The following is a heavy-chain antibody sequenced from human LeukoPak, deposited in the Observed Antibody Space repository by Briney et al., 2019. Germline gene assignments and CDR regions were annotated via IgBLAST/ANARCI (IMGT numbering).Heavy chain of an antibody. Sequence: GASVTVSFKASGYTFTVYAMNWVRQAPGQRLEWMGWINTNTGNPTYAQGFTGRFVFSLDTSVSTAYLQISSLKAEDTAVYYCAREPSQWLDLFDYWGQGTLVTVSS. CDR3: AREPSQWLDLFDY. V-gene: IGHV7-4-1*02. CDR2: INTNTGNP. CDR1: GYTFTVYA. J-gene: IGHJ4*02. D-gene: IGHD6-19*01.